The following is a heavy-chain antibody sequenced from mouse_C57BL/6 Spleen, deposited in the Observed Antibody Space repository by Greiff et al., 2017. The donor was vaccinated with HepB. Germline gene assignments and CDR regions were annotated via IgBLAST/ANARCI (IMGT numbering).Heavy chain of an antibody. J-gene: IGHJ1*03. CDR3: TRSGSNWYFDV. CDR2: IYPETGGT. D-gene: IGHD3-1*01. V-gene: IGHV1-15*01. Sequence: QVQLQQSGAELVRPGASVTLSCKASGYTFTDYEMHWVKQTPVHGLEWIGAIYPETGGTAYNQKFKGKAILTADKSSSTAYMELRSLTSEDSAVYYCTRSGSNWYFDVWGTGTTVTVSS. CDR1: GYTFTDYE.